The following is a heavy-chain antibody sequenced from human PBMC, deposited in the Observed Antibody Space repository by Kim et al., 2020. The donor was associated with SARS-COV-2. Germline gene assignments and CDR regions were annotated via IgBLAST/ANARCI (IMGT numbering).Heavy chain of an antibody. CDR1: GFTFSSYT. Sequence: GGSLRLSCAASGFTFSSYTVHWVRQEPGKGLVWVSDIESDGTTTYADSVKGRFTISRDNAKNTMYLHLNSLTVEDTAAYYCLVPFCCGDCSHCGQGALVT. J-gene: IGHJ4*02. V-gene: IGHV3-74*01. D-gene: IGHD2-21*01. CDR2: IESDGTT. CDR3: LVPFCCGDCSH.